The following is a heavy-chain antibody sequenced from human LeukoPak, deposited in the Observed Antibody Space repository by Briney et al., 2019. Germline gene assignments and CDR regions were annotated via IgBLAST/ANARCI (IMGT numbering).Heavy chain of an antibody. CDR1: GGTFSSYA. J-gene: IGHJ4*02. Sequence: SVKVSCKASGGTFSSYAISWVRQAPGQGLEWMGGIIPIFGTANYAQKFQGRVTITTDESTSTAYMELSSLRSEDTAVYYCARTLLGIAAAGTTFPFDYWGQGTLVTVSS. V-gene: IGHV1-69*05. D-gene: IGHD6-13*01. CDR2: IIPIFGTA. CDR3: ARTLLGIAAAGTTFPFDY.